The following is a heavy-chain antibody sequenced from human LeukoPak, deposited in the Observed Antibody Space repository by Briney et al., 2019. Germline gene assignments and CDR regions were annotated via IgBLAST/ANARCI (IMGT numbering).Heavy chain of an antibody. Sequence: RGSLRLSSAPPRLILSSNYMARVCQAPGKGRGWVSVSYSGINTYYADSVKGRFTSSRDNSKNTLYLQMNSLRAEDTAVYYCARGRGWFDPWGGGTLVTVSS. J-gene: IGHJ5*02. CDR3: ARGRGWFDP. CDR1: RLILSSNY. V-gene: IGHV3-66*01. CDR2: SYSGINT.